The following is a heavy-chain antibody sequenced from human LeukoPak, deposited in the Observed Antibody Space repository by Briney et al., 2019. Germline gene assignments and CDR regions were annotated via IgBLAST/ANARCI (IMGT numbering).Heavy chain of an antibody. V-gene: IGHV4-59*08. CDR1: GGSVSGYY. CDR3: ARPIDNGSGSYYFDY. CDR2: IFYRGTT. D-gene: IGHD3-10*01. J-gene: IGHJ4*02. Sequence: NSSETLSLTCTVSGGSVSGYYWTWIRQPPGKGPEWIGYIFYRGTTIYNPSLESRVTVSVDTSKNQFSLKLTSVTAADTAVYYCARPIDNGSGSYYFDYWGQGTLVTVSS.